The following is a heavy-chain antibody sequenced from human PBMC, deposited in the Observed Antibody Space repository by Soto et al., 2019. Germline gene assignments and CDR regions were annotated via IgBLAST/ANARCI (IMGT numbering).Heavy chain of an antibody. J-gene: IGHJ3*02. Sequence: VQLVQSGAEVKKPGASVKVSCKASGYTFTSYDINWVRQATGQGLEWMGWMNPNSGNTGYAQKFQGRVTMTRNTSISTAYMELSSLRSEDTAVYYCARGRYCSSTSCYFVAFDIWGQGTMVTVSS. CDR2: MNPNSGNT. V-gene: IGHV1-8*01. D-gene: IGHD2-2*01. CDR1: GYTFTSYD. CDR3: ARGRYCSSTSCYFVAFDI.